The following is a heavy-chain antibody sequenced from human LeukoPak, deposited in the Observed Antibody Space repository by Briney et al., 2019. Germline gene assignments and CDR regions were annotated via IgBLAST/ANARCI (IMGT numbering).Heavy chain of an antibody. D-gene: IGHD3-22*01. CDR3: ARQDSSGYYDYYFDY. J-gene: IGHJ4*02. V-gene: IGHV4-39*01. CDR1: GGSIISSSYY. Sequence: SETLSLTCTVSGGSIISSSYYWGWIRLPPGKGLEWIGTISYTGNTYYNPSLKSRVTISVDTSKNQFSLKLSSVTAADTTVYYCARQDSSGYYDYYFDYWGQGTLVTVSS. CDR2: ISYTGNT.